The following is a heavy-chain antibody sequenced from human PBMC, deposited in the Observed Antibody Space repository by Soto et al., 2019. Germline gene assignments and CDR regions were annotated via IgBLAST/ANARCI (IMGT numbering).Heavy chain of an antibody. CDR3: ATGYCSSTSCQGRYYYYYYMDV. CDR1: GGCISSYY. J-gene: IGHJ6*03. Sequence: SETLSLTCTVSGGCISSYYWSRIRQPPGKGLEWIGYIYYSGSTNYNPSLKSRVTISVDTSKNQFSLKLSSVTAADTAVYYCATGYCSSTSCQGRYYYYYYMDVWGKGATVTVSS. CDR2: IYYSGST. D-gene: IGHD2-2*01. V-gene: IGHV4-59*01.